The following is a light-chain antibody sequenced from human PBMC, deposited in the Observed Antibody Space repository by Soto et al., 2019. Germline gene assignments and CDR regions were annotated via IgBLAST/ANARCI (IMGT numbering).Light chain of an antibody. Sequence: DIQMTQSPSSLSASVGDRVTITCRASQSIGTNVNWYQQKLGKAPELLIYSASSLETGVPPRFSGSRSGSDFNITINRVQPEDVATFYSQKGYAFPGTFGQGTKVQIK. V-gene: IGKV1-39*01. CDR3: QKGYAFPGT. CDR2: SAS. CDR1: QSIGTN. J-gene: IGKJ2*01.